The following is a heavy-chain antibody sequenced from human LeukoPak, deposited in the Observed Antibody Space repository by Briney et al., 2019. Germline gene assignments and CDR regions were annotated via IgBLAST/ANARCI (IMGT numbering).Heavy chain of an antibody. V-gene: IGHV3-33*01. D-gene: IGHD6-6*01. J-gene: IGHJ4*02. CDR1: GFTFSSYG. Sequence: GGSLRLSCAASGFTFSSYGMHWVRQAPGKGLEWVAVIWYDGSNKYYADSVKGRFTNSRDNSKNTLYLRMNSLRAEDTAVYYCARGYSSSSHLDYWGQGTLVTVSS. CDR3: ARGYSSSSHLDY. CDR2: IWYDGSNK.